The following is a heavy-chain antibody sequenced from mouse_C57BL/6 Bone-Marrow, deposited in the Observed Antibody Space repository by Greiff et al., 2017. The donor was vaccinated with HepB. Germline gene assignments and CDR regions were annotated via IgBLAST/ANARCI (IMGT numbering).Heavy chain of an antibody. Sequence: VQLQQSGAELVKPGASVKISCKASGYAFSSYWMNWVKQRPGKGLEWIGQIYTGDGDTNYNGKFKGKATLTADKSSSTAYMQLSSLTSEDSAVYFCARTPYYSNFYYAMDYWGQGTSVTVSS. V-gene: IGHV1-80*01. CDR1: GYAFSSYW. J-gene: IGHJ4*01. CDR2: IYTGDGDT. D-gene: IGHD2-5*01. CDR3: ARTPYYSNFYYAMDY.